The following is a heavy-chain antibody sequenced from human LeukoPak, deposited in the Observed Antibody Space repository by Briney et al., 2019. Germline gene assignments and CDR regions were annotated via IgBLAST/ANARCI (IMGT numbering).Heavy chain of an antibody. CDR2: ISSSGSTI. V-gene: IGHV3-11*01. Sequence: NPGGSLRLSCAASGFTFSDYYMSWIRQAPGKGLEWVSYISSSGSTIYYADSVKGRFTISRDNAKNSLYLQMNSLRAEDTAVYYCARVGLPLRALYYFDYWGQGTLVTVSS. CDR1: GFTFSDYY. J-gene: IGHJ4*02. D-gene: IGHD5-12*01. CDR3: ARVGLPLRALYYFDY.